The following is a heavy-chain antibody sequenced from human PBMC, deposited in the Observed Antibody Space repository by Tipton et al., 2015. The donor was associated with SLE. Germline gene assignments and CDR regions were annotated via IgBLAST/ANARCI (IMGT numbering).Heavy chain of an antibody. V-gene: IGHV4-34*01. CDR3: ARGMGEWLTGYFQH. D-gene: IGHD3-3*01. CDR2: ITHTGST. CDR1: GGSFSGYY. J-gene: IGHJ1*01. Sequence: TLSLTCAVYGGSFSGYYWSWIRQSPGKGLEWIGEITHTGSTTYNPSLKSRVTISVDTSKNQLSLKLSSVTAADTAVYYCARGMGEWLTGYFQHWGQGTLVTVSS.